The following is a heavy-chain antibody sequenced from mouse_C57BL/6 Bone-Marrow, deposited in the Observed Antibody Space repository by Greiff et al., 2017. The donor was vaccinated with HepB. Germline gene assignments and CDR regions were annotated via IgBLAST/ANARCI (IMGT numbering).Heavy chain of an antibody. CDR3: ARPNWDAMDY. V-gene: IGHV1-59*01. D-gene: IGHD4-1*01. CDR1: GYTFTSYW. CDR2: IDPSDSYT. Sequence: QLQQPGAELVRPGTSVKLSCKASGYTFTSYWMHWVKQRPGQGLEWIGVIDPSDSYTNYNQKFKGKATLTVDTSSSTAYMQLSSLTSEDSAVYYCARPNWDAMDYWGQGTSVTVSS. J-gene: IGHJ4*01.